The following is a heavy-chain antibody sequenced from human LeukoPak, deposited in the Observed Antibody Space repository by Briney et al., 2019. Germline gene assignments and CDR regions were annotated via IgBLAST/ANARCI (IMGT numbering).Heavy chain of an antibody. D-gene: IGHD3-9*01. CDR2: IYYSGST. J-gene: IGHJ4*02. CDR3: ARDLCSWYDILTGHLFDY. CDR1: GGSISSSSYY. V-gene: IGHV4-39*07. Sequence: SETLSLTCTVSGGSISSSSYYWGWIRQPPGKGLEWIGSIYYSGSTYYNPSLKSRVTISVDTSKNQFSLKLSSVTAADTAVYYCARDLCSWYDILTGHLFDYWGQGTLVTVSS.